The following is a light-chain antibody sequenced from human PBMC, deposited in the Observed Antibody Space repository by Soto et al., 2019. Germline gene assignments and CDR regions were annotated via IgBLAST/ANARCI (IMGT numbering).Light chain of an antibody. CDR2: GAS. CDR1: QGISTY. V-gene: IGKV1-9*01. Sequence: DIQLTQSPSFLSASVGDRVTITCRASQGISTYLAWYLQRPGKAPKLLIYGASTLQSGVPSRFSGSGSGTEFTLTISSLQPEDFGTYHCQHLNSDWYAVGQGTKLEIK. CDR3: QHLNSDWYA. J-gene: IGKJ2*01.